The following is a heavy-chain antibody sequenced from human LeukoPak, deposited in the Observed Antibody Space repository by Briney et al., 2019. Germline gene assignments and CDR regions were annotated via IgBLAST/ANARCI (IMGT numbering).Heavy chain of an antibody. CDR3: ARGYRNWNDKVLAY. Sequence: ASVKVSCKASGYTFTSYDINWVRQATGQGLEWMGWMNPNSGNTGYAQKFQGRVTMTRDTSISTAYMELSSLRSDDTAVYYCARGYRNWNDKVLAYWGQGTLVTVSS. CDR1: GYTFTSYD. D-gene: IGHD1-1*01. J-gene: IGHJ4*02. CDR2: MNPNSGNT. V-gene: IGHV1-8*01.